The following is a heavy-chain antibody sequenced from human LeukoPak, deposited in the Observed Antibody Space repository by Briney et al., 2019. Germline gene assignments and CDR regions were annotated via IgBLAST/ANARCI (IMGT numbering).Heavy chain of an antibody. CDR2: IIPLFETT. CDR3: ATSWTPEYYFDY. Sequence: SVKVSCKASGGTFSSYGISWVRQAPGLGLEWMGGIIPLFETTNYAQKFQGRVTIITDESTNTAYMEVSSLRSEDTAVYYCATSWTPEYYFDYWGQGTLVTVSS. J-gene: IGHJ4*02. V-gene: IGHV1-69*05. D-gene: IGHD3/OR15-3a*01. CDR1: GGTFSSYG.